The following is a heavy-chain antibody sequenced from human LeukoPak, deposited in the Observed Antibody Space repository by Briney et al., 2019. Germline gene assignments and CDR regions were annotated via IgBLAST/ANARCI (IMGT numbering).Heavy chain of an antibody. Sequence: GGSLRLSCSASGFPFSSYAMHWVRQAPGKGLEYVSAISDSGGSTYYADSVKGRFTISRDNSKNTLYLQMSSQRAEDPAVYFCVRGYSFGPYGMDVWGQGTTVTVSS. CDR2: ISDSGGST. CDR3: VRGYSFGPYGMDV. J-gene: IGHJ6*02. V-gene: IGHV3-64D*09. D-gene: IGHD2-15*01. CDR1: GFPFSSYA.